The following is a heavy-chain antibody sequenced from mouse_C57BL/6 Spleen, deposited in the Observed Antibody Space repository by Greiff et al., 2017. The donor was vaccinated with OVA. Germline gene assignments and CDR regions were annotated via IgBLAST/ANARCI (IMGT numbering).Heavy chain of an antibody. CDR2: IDPSDSYT. D-gene: IGHD1-1*01. CDR3: ARGYYGRGIAY. J-gene: IGHJ3*01. CDR1: GYTFTSYW. Sequence: QVQLQQPGAELVMPGASVKLSCKASGYTFTSYWMHWVKQRPGQGLEWIGEIDPSDSYTNYNQKFKGKSTLTVDKSSSTAYMQLSSLTSEDSAVYYCARGYYGRGIAYWGQGTLVTVSA. V-gene: IGHV1-69*01.